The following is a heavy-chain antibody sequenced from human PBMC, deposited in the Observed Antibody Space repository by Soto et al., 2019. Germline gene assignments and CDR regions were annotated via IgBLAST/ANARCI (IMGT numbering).Heavy chain of an antibody. CDR2: IYHSGSP. Sequence: SETLSLTCTFSGDSISSSKYLWGWIRQPPGKGLEWIGDIYHSGSPYYNPSLKSRVTISVDRSKNQFSLKLSSVTAADTAVYYCARVPDYWGQGTLVTVSS. D-gene: IGHD2-2*01. J-gene: IGHJ4*02. V-gene: IGHV4-39*07. CDR3: ARVPDY. CDR1: GDSISSSKYL.